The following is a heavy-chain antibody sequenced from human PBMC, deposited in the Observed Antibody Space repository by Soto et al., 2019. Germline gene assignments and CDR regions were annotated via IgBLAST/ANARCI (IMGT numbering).Heavy chain of an antibody. D-gene: IGHD3-3*01. J-gene: IGHJ3*02. V-gene: IGHV1-69*06. Sequence: QVQLVQSGAEVKEPGYSVKVSCKTSGGLFSTYAISWVRQAPGQGLEWMAGSIPMFGTTVYAERFLGRVTHTVDKATITAYLELTSLKSEDTAVYYGSRGVDDYDDGTGPSWEEALDIWGQGTMVTVSS. CDR2: SIPMFGTT. CDR3: SRGVDDYDDGTGPSWEEALDI. CDR1: GGLFSTYA.